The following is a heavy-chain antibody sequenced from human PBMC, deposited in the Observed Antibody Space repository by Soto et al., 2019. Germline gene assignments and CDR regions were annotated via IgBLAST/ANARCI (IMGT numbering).Heavy chain of an antibody. D-gene: IGHD2-15*01. V-gene: IGHV4-34*01. CDR2: INHSGST. CDR1: GGSFSGYY. CDR3: ARDCDCSGGSWYNWFDP. Sequence: QVQLQQWGAGLLKPSETLSLTCAVYGGSFSGYYWSWIRQPPGKGLEWIGEINHSGSTNYNPSLTSRVTISVDTSKNQFSLKLSSVTAADTAVYYCARDCDCSGGSWYNWFDPWGQGTLVTVSS. J-gene: IGHJ5*02.